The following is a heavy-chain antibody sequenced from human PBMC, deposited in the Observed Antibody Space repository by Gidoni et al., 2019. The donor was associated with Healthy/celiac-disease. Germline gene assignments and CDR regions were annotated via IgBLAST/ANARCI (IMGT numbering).Heavy chain of an antibody. CDR2: ISAYNGNT. Sequence: QVQLVQSGAEVKKPGASVKVSCKASGYTLTSYGISWVRQAPGQGLEWMGGISAYNGNTNYAQKLQGRVTMTTDTSTSTAYMELRSLRSDDTAVYYCARGSLGPAAMTYYYMDVWGKGTTVTVSS. V-gene: IGHV1-18*01. D-gene: IGHD2-2*01. J-gene: IGHJ6*03. CDR3: ARGSLGPAAMTYYYMDV. CDR1: GYTLTSYG.